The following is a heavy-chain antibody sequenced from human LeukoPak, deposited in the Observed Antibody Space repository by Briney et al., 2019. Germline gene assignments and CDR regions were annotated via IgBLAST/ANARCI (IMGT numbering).Heavy chain of an antibody. J-gene: IGHJ6*02. Sequence: GGSPRLSCAASGFTFSSYWMNWARQAPGKGLEWVASINHSGNVNYYVDSVKGRFTISRDNAKNSLHLQMSNLRAEDTAVYFCARGGGLDVWGQGATVTVSS. CDR1: GFTFSSYW. CDR3: ARGGGLDV. D-gene: IGHD3-16*01. CDR2: INHSGNVN. V-gene: IGHV3-7*03.